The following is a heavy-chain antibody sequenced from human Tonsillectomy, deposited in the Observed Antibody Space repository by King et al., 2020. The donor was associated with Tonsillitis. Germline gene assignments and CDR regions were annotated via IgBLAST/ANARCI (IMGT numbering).Heavy chain of an antibody. CDR1: GFTFSSYG. CDR2: IXYDGSDK. CDR3: ARDXXXXXXTGXYTD. D-gene: IGHD3-22*01. V-gene: IGHV3-30*05. Sequence: QLVESGGGVVQPGRSLRLSCVASGFTFSSYGMHWVRQAPGKXLEWVAVIXYDGSDKYYVXSVXGRXTIXRDNSKNTLYLQMNSXRAEDTAVYYCARDXXXXXXTGXYTDXGQGXMXTVSS. J-gene: IGHJ3*01.